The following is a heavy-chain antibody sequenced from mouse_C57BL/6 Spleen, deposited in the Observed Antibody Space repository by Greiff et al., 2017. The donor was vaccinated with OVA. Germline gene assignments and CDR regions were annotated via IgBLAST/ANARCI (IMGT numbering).Heavy chain of an antibody. CDR3: ARGGYYPFAY. CDR2: IYPSDSET. D-gene: IGHD2-3*01. V-gene: IGHV1-61*01. Sequence: QVQLQQPGAELVRPGSSVKLSCKASGYTFTSYWMDWVKQRPGQGLEWIGNIYPSDSETHYNQKFKDKATVTVDKSSSTAYMQLSSLTSEDSAVYYCARGGYYPFAYWGQGTLVTVSA. J-gene: IGHJ3*01. CDR1: GYTFTSYW.